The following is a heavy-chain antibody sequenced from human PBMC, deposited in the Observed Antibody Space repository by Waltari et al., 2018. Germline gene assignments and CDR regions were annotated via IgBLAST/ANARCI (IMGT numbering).Heavy chain of an antibody. CDR2: IQRSGRT. CDR3: ARDRGRGIYLDS. J-gene: IGHJ4*02. V-gene: IGHV4-4*02. CDR1: GDSMSSVDW. Sequence: QMQLQESGPGLVKPSGTLSVTCTISGDSMSSVDWWGWVRQSPEKGLEWIGQIQRSGRTHYNPSFESRVSISIDTSNNQFSLKVSSTTAADTAVYYCARDRGRGIYLDSWGRGTLVTVSA. D-gene: IGHD2-15*01.